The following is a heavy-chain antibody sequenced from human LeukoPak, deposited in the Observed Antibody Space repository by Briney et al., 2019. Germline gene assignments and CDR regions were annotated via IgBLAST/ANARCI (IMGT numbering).Heavy chain of an antibody. Sequence: GGSLRLSCAASGFTFNNYWMHWVRQAPGKGLVWVSRINSNGRSSSYADSVKGRFTISRDNSKNTLYLQMNSLRAEDTAVYYCAKGDPLFGGYFDYWGQGTLVTVSS. CDR2: INSNGRSS. J-gene: IGHJ4*02. V-gene: IGHV3-74*01. CDR1: GFTFNNYW. D-gene: IGHD3-10*02. CDR3: AKGDPLFGGYFDY.